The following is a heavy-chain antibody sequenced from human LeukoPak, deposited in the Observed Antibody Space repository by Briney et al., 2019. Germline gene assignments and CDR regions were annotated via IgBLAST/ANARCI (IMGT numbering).Heavy chain of an antibody. Sequence: SETLSPTCTVSGGSIRDYYYTWIRQPPGKELEWIGYIHYSGSTNYNPSLKSRVTMSLDTSKDQFSLKLSSVTAADTAVYYCARGYSSSWYGAMYYWGQGTLVTVSS. D-gene: IGHD6-13*01. CDR1: GGSIRDYY. CDR2: IHYSGST. CDR3: ARGYSSSWYGAMYY. J-gene: IGHJ4*02. V-gene: IGHV4-59*01.